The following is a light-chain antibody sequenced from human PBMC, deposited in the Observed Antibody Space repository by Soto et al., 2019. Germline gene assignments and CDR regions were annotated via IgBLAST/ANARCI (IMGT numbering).Light chain of an antibody. CDR2: DAS. Sequence: EIVLTQSPATLSVSRGDRVTLSCRASQSVSSALAWYQQKSGQAPGLLVYDASKRATGIPAGFSGSGSGTDFTLTISSLEPEVSAVYYCQQGSAWPYTFGQGTKFEIK. V-gene: IGKV3-11*01. J-gene: IGKJ2*01. CDR3: QQGSAWPYT. CDR1: QSVSSA.